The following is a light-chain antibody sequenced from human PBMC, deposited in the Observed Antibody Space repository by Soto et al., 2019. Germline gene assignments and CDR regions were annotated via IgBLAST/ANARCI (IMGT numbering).Light chain of an antibody. Sequence: EVVLTQSPGTLSLSPGERATLSCRASQSVSSGYLGWYQQKPGQAPRLLIYGASSRATGIPDRFSGSGSGTDFTLTIRRLEPDDFAVYFCQQYTYSPWTFGQGTKVEIK. V-gene: IGKV3-20*01. CDR1: QSVSSGY. CDR2: GAS. CDR3: QQYTYSPWT. J-gene: IGKJ1*01.